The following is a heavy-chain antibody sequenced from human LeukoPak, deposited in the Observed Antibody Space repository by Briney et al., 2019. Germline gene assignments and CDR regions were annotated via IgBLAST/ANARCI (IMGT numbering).Heavy chain of an antibody. CDR1: GFTFTSSA. D-gene: IGHD6-6*01. V-gene: IGHV1-58*02. J-gene: IGHJ4*02. CDR3: AASHSSSSSPGY. CDR2: IVVGSGNT. Sequence: SVKVSCKASGFTFTSSAMQWVRQARGQRLEWIGWIVVGSGNTNYAQKFQERVTITRDMSTSTAYMELSSLRSEDTAVYYCAASHSSSSSPGYWGQGTLVTVSS.